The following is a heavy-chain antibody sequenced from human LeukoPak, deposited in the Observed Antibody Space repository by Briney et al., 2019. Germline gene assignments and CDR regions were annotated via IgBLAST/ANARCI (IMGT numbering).Heavy chain of an antibody. CDR2: IIPIFGTA. CDR1: GGTFSSYA. D-gene: IGHD3-10*01. J-gene: IGHJ3*02. Sequence: GASVKVSCKASGGTFSSYAISWVRQAPGQGLEWMGGIIPIFGTANYAQKFQGRVTITADESTSTAYMELSSLRSEDTAVYYCARESGVGFGELQDAFGIWGQGTMVTVSS. V-gene: IGHV1-69*13. CDR3: ARESGVGFGELQDAFGI.